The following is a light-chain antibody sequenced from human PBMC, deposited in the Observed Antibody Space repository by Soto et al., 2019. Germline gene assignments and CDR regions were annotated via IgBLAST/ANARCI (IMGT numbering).Light chain of an antibody. CDR2: GAS. CDR1: QSVSSN. Sequence: EIVMTQSPATLSVSPGGRATLSCRASQSVSSNLAWYQQKPGQAPRLLIYGASTRATAFPARFSGSGSGTEFTLTISSLQSEDFAVYYCQQYKNWPLTFGGGTKVEIK. CDR3: QQYKNWPLT. V-gene: IGKV3-15*01. J-gene: IGKJ4*01.